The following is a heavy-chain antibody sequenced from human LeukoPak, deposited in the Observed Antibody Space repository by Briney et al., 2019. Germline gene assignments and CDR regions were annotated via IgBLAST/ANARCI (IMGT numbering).Heavy chain of an antibody. V-gene: IGHV1-3*01. Sequence: KFQGRVTITRDTSASTAYMELGSLRSEDTAVYYCARVPPWDYYDSSGYYFDYWGQGTLVTVSS. CDR3: ARVPPWDYYDSSGYYFDY. D-gene: IGHD3-22*01. J-gene: IGHJ4*02.